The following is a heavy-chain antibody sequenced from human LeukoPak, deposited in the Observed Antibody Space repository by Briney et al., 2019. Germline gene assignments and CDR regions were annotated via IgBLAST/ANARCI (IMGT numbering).Heavy chain of an antibody. CDR1: GGTFSSYA. D-gene: IGHD2-2*02. Sequence: ASVKVSCKASGGTFSSYAISWVRQAPGQGLEWMVGIIPIFGTANYAQKFQGRVTITADESTSTAYMELSSLRSEDTAVYYCARVLVPAAIRNNWFDPWGQGTLVTVSS. CDR3: ARVLVPAAIRNNWFDP. V-gene: IGHV1-69*13. J-gene: IGHJ5*02. CDR2: IIPIFGTA.